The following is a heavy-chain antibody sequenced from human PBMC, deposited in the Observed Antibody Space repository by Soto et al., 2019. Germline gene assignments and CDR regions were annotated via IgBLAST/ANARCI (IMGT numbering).Heavy chain of an antibody. J-gene: IGHJ4*02. CDR1: GGSISSSSYY. CDR2: IYYSGST. D-gene: IGHD6-13*01. V-gene: IGHV4-39*01. Sequence: QLQLQESGPGLVKPSETLSLTCTVSGGSISSSSYYWGWIRQPPGKGLEWIGSIYYSGSTYYNPSLRSRITISVDTSKNQFSLKLSSVTAADTAVYYCARQQQLVDYWGQGTLVTVSS. CDR3: ARQQQLVDY.